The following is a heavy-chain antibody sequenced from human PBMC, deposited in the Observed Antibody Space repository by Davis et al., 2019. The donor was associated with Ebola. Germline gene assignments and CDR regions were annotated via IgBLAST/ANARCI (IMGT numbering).Heavy chain of an antibody. CDR1: GFTFSTYN. Sequence: PGGSLRLSCAASGFTFSTYNMNWVRQAPGKGLEWVSSITSASGYIYYADSVKGRFSISRDNAKSSLNLQMNSLRPEDTAVYYCTRDSYFDPSDHYWYFDLWGRGTLVTVSS. CDR2: ITSASGYI. CDR3: TRDSYFDPSDHYWYFDL. V-gene: IGHV3-21*01. J-gene: IGHJ2*01. D-gene: IGHD3-22*01.